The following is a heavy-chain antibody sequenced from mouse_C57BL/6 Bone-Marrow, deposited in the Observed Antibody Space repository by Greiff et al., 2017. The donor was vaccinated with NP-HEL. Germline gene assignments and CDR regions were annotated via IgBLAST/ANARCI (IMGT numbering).Heavy chain of an antibody. CDR1: GYSFTGYY. CDR2: INPSTGGT. V-gene: IGHV1-42*01. CDR3: ARSGDYYGSSYRAMDY. Sequence: EVQLQQSGPELVKPGASVKISCKASGYSFTGYYMNWVKQSPEKSLEWIGEINPSTGGTTYNQKFKAKATLTVDKSSSTAYMQLKSLTSEDSAVYYCARSGDYYGSSYRAMDYWGQGTSVTGSS. J-gene: IGHJ4*01. D-gene: IGHD1-1*01.